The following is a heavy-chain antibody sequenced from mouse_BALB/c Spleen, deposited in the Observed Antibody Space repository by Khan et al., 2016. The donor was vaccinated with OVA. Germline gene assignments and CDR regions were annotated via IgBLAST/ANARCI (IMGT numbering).Heavy chain of an antibody. V-gene: IGHV3-1*02. J-gene: IGHJ4*01. Sequence: EVQLQESGPDLVKPSQSLSLTCTVTGYSITSGYSWHWIRQFPGNKLEWMGYIHYSGSTNYNPSLQSRISITRDTSNNAFFLQLNSVTTEDTATYYCARRGTVVAPMDYWGQGTSVTVSS. CDR2: IHYSGST. CDR1: GYSITSGYS. D-gene: IGHD1-1*01. CDR3: ARRGTVVAPMDY.